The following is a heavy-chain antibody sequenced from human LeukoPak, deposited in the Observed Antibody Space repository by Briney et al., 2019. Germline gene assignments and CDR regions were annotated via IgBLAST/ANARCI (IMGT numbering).Heavy chain of an antibody. D-gene: IGHD1-14*01. CDR1: GGSISSSSYY. CDR2: TYHSGST. J-gene: IGHJ4*02. CDR3: ARRRVRSITGRAYFDY. Sequence: SETLSLTCTVSGGSISSSSYYWGWIRQPPGKGLEWIGETYHSGSTNYNSSLKSRVTISLDTSKNQFSLKLSSVTAADTAVYYCARRRVRSITGRAYFDYWGQGTLVTVSS. V-gene: IGHV4-39*07.